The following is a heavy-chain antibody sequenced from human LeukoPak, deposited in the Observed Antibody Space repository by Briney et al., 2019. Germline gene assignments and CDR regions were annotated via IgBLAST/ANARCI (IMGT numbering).Heavy chain of an antibody. CDR1: GFTFSSYG. V-gene: IGHV3-30*18. Sequence: GGSLRLSCAASGFTFSSYGMHWVRQAPGKGLEWVAIISYDGRTIYYADSVKGRFTISRDNSKNTLFPQMSSLRAEDTAVYYCAKGPKYYYDRSAYGMDVWGQGTTVTVSS. CDR2: ISYDGRTI. J-gene: IGHJ6*02. CDR3: AKGPKYYYDRSAYGMDV. D-gene: IGHD3-22*01.